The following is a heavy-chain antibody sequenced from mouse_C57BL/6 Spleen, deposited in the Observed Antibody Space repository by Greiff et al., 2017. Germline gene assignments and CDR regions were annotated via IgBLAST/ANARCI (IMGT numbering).Heavy chain of an antibody. Sequence: VQLKQSGPELVKPGASVKISCKASGYSFTGYYMNWVKQSPEKSLEWIGEINPSTGGTTYNQKFKAKATLTVDKSSSTAYMQLKSLTSEDSAVYYCARWGTVVAADYFDYWGQGTTLTVSS. D-gene: IGHD1-1*01. CDR1: GYSFTGYY. J-gene: IGHJ2*01. V-gene: IGHV1-42*01. CDR3: ARWGTVVAADYFDY. CDR2: INPSTGGT.